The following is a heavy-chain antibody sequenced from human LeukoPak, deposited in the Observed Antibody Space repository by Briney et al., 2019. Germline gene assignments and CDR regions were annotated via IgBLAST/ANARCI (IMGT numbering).Heavy chain of an antibody. J-gene: IGHJ4*02. CDR3: ARQTYVSGSYHNLDY. Sequence: SETLSLTCTVSGGSISSSRYYWGWSRQPPGKGLEWIGTIYYSGSTYYNPSLRSRVTISVDTSKNQFSLKLSSVTAADTAVYYCARQTYVSGSYHNLDYWGQGTLVTVSS. CDR2: IYYSGST. V-gene: IGHV4-39*01. D-gene: IGHD3-10*01. CDR1: GGSISSSRYY.